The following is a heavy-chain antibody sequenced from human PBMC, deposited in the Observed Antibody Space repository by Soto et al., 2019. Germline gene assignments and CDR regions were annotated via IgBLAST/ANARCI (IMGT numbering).Heavy chain of an antibody. CDR2: INAGNGNT. D-gene: IGHD4-17*01. CDR1: GYTFTNYA. J-gene: IGHJ5*02. CDR3: ARVRPYGDYVWFDP. Sequence: ASVKVSCKASGYTFTNYAMHWVRQAPGQRLEWMGWINAGNGNTKYSQKFQGRVTITRDTSASTAYMELSSLRSEDTAVYYCARVRPYGDYVWFDPWGQGTLVTVSS. V-gene: IGHV1-3*01.